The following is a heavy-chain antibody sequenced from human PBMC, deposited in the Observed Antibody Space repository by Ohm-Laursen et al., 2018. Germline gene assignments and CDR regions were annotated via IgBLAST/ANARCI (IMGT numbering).Heavy chain of an antibody. CDR3: ASSVSPSRAWYSFDS. D-gene: IGHD6-13*01. CDR2: VYYSGST. V-gene: IGHV4-59*11. J-gene: IGHJ4*02. CDR1: GASINSHH. Sequence: SETLSLTCTVSGASINSHHWSFIRQPPGKGLEWIAFVYYSGSTYYNPSLKSRVSMSVDTSKNQFSLQLRYVTAADTAVYYCASSVSPSRAWYSFDSWGQGTLVTVSS.